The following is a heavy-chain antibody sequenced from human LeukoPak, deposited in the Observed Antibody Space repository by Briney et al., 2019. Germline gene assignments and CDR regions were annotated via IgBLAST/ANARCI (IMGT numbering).Heavy chain of an antibody. CDR3: ATGGLVGYSYGSDYFDY. V-gene: IGHV1-24*01. D-gene: IGHD5-18*01. Sequence: GASVKVFCKVSGYTLTELSMHWVRQAPGKGLEWMGGFDPEDGETIYAQKFQGRVTMTEDTSTDTAYMELSSLRSEDTAVYYCATGGLVGYSYGSDYFDYWGQGTLVTVSS. CDR1: GYTLTELS. CDR2: FDPEDGET. J-gene: IGHJ4*02.